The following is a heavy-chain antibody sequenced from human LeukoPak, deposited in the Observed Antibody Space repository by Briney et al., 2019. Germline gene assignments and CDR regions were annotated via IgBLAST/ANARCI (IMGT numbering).Heavy chain of an antibody. CDR2: IYSSGST. D-gene: IGHD3-10*01. CDR1: GGAIISSSFY. V-gene: IGHV4-39*01. Sequence: SETLSLTCTVSGGAIISSSFYWGWISQPPGRGLEWIGSIYSSGSTYYNPSVNSRATISVDTSKKELSLELSSVTAADTSMYYCARLYYSDSALDYWGQGTLVTVSS. J-gene: IGHJ4*01. CDR3: ARLYYSDSALDY.